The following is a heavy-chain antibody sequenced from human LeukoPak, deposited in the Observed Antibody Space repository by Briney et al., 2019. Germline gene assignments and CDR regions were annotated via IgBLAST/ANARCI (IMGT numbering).Heavy chain of an antibody. CDR3: ARDGYSGYDVEY. V-gene: IGHV3-21*01. D-gene: IGHD5-12*01. Sequence: GGSLRLSCAASGFTFSSYSMNWVRQAPGKGLEWVSSISSSSSYIYYADSVKGRFTISRDNAKNSLYLQMNSLRAEDTAVYYCARDGYSGYDVEYWGQGTLVTVSS. J-gene: IGHJ4*02. CDR1: GFTFSSYS. CDR2: ISSSSSYI.